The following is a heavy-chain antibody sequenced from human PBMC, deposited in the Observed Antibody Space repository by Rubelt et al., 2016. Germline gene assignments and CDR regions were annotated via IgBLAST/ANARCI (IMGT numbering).Heavy chain of an antibody. CDR2: INHSGST. J-gene: IGHJ4*02. Sequence: QVQLQQWGAGLLKPSETLSLTCAVYGGSFSGYYWSWIRQPPGKGLEWIGEINHSGSTNNNPSLKSRVTISVDTSKNQCSLNVNSVTAADTAVYYCAGGHGTAIDYWELGTLVTVSS. CDR3: AGGHGTAIDY. CDR1: GGSFSGYY. V-gene: IGHV4-34*01. D-gene: IGHD1-1*01.